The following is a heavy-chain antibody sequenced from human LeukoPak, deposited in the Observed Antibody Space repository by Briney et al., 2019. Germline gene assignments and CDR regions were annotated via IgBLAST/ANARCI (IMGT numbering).Heavy chain of an antibody. CDR1: GGTFSSYA. CDR3: AREGELRPFDY. Sequence: ASVKVCCKASGGTFSSYAISWVRQAPGQGLEWMGRIIPIFGTANYAQKFQGRVTITTDESTSTAYMELSSLRSEDTAVYYCAREGELRPFDYWGQGTLVTVSS. J-gene: IGHJ4*02. V-gene: IGHV1-69*05. CDR2: IIPIFGTA. D-gene: IGHD1-26*01.